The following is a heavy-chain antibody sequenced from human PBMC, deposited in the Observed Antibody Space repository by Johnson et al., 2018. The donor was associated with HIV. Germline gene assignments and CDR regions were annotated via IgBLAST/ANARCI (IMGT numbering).Heavy chain of an antibody. CDR1: GFTFDDYA. J-gene: IGHJ3*02. CDR3: ARGGIIHDAFDI. CDR2: ISWNSGSI. Sequence: EVQLVESGGGLVQPGRSLRLSCAASGFTFDDYAMHWVRQAPGKGLEWVSGISWNSGSIGYADSVKGRFTISRDNSKNTLYLQMSSLRAEDTAVYYCARGGIIHDAFDIWGQGTMVTVSS. V-gene: IGHV3-9*01. D-gene: IGHD1-1*01.